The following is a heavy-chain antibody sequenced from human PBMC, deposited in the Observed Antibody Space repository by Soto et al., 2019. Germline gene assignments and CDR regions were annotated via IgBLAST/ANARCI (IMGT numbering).Heavy chain of an antibody. Sequence: QVQLQESGPGLVKSSQTLSLICTVSGGSFSSGGWYWSWIRQQPGKVLERIGYIYDSGSTYYNPTRNRRVSISVDTSTTLLSLKVRSVTAADSAVYFCSRDISGPFASWGQGTLVTVSS. D-gene: IGHD7-27*01. CDR1: GGSFSSGGWY. CDR3: SRDISGPFAS. CDR2: IYDSGST. J-gene: IGHJ4*02. V-gene: IGHV4-31*03.